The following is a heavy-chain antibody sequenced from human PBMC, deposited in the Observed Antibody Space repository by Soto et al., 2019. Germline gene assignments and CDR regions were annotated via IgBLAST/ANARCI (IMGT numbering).Heavy chain of an antibody. CDR1: GLSFPSYY. CDR3: AKQSRPPGTLTASYLRFDI. V-gene: IGHV4-59*08. CDR2: IHYSGST. D-gene: IGHD3-9*01. Sequence: PSETLSLTCTVSGLSFPSYYWSWIRQPPGKGLEWIGYIHYSGSTSYNPSLKSRVAISVDTSKNQFSLKLSSVTAADTAVYYCAKQSRPPGTLTASYLRFDIWGQGTMVT. J-gene: IGHJ3*02.